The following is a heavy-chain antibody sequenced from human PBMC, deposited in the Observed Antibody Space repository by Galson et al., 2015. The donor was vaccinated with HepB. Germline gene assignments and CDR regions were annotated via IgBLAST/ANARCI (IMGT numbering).Heavy chain of an antibody. CDR2: ISWDGGST. D-gene: IGHD6-19*01. Sequence: SLRLSCAASGFTFDDYTMHWVRQAPGKGLEWVSLISWDGGSTYYADSVKGRFTISRDNSKNSLYLQMNSLRTEDTALYYCAKDIRSGWLRSNYFDYWGQGTLVTVSS. J-gene: IGHJ4*02. CDR3: AKDIRSGWLRSNYFDY. CDR1: GFTFDDYT. V-gene: IGHV3-43*01.